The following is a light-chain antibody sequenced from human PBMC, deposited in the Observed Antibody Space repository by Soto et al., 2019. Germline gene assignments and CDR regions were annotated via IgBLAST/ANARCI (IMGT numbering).Light chain of an antibody. V-gene: IGKV3-15*01. Sequence: EIVMTQSPATLSVSPGEGATLSCRASQSVSSKLAWYQQKPGQAPRLLIYGASTRATGIPARFSGSGSGTEFTLTISRLEPEDFAMYYCQQYDRSRTFGQGTKVDIK. CDR3: QQYDRSRT. CDR1: QSVSSK. CDR2: GAS. J-gene: IGKJ1*01.